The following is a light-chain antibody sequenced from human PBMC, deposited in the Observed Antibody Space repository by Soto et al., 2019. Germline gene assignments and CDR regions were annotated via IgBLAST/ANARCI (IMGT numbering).Light chain of an antibody. Sequence: QSVLTQPASVSGSPGQSITISCTGTSSDLAIYNYVSWYQQQPGKAPKLIIYEVTNRPSGVSDRFSGSKSGNVASLTISGLQAADEADYYCGSYTSTYVRIFGTGTKVTVL. V-gene: IGLV2-14*01. CDR2: EVT. CDR1: SSDLAIYNY. J-gene: IGLJ1*01. CDR3: GSYTSTYVRI.